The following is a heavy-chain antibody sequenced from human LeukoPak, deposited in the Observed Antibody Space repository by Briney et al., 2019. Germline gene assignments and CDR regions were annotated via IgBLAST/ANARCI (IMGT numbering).Heavy chain of an antibody. Sequence: PSETLSLTCTVSGGSISSYYWTWIRQPPGKGLEWIGYIYYSGSTNYNPSLQSRVTISVDTSKNQFSLKLSSVTAADTAVYSCARHSPGAITLVRGVLVSGAFDIWGQGTMVTVSS. J-gene: IGHJ3*02. CDR2: IYYSGST. CDR1: GGSISSYY. D-gene: IGHD3-10*01. V-gene: IGHV4-59*08. CDR3: ARHSPGAITLVRGVLVSGAFDI.